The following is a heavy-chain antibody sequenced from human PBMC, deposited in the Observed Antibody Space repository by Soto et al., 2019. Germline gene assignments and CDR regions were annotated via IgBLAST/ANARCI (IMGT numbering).Heavy chain of an antibody. D-gene: IGHD6-13*01. CDR1: GYTFTSYG. V-gene: IGHV1-18*01. Sequence: QVQLVQSGAEVKKPGASVKVSCKASGYTFTSYGISWVRQAPGKGLEWMGWISAYNGNTNNAKKLQGRVTMTKDKATITAYRELSSLRSDDTAVYCCAGWRDLYSSSWRDDYWGQGTMVTVSS. CDR3: AGWRDLYSSSWRDDY. J-gene: IGHJ4*02. CDR2: ISAYNGNT.